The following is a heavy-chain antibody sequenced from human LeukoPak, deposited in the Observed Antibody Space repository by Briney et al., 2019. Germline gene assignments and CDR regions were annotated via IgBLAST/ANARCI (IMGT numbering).Heavy chain of an antibody. V-gene: IGHV3-30-3*01. D-gene: IGHD5-18*01. CDR1: GFTFSNYA. J-gene: IGHJ4*02. CDR3: ARDVTAMVDY. Sequence: PGGSLRLSRAASGFTFSNYAMHWVRQAPGKGLGWVALISHDGGNEYYADSVKGRFTISRDNSKNTLYLQMNSLRVEDTAVYYCARDVTAMVDYWGQGTLVTVSS. CDR2: ISHDGGNE.